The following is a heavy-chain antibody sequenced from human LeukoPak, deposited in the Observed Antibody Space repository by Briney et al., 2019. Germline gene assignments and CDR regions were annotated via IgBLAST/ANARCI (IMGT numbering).Heavy chain of an antibody. CDR1: GFSFDDFA. V-gene: IGHV3-43*02. D-gene: IGHD5-18*01. CDR3: AKDMGIQLWVFHH. CDR2: ISADGGNT. J-gene: IGHJ1*01. Sequence: GGSLRLSCAASGFSFDDFAMHWVRQAPGQGLEWVSLISADGGNTYYADSVKGRFTTSRDNSKNSLYLQMNSLRTEDTAFYFCAKDMGIQLWVFHHWGQGTLVTVSS.